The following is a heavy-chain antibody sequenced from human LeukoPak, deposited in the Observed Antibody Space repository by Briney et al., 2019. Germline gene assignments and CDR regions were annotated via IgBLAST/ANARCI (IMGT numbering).Heavy chain of an antibody. Sequence: ASVKVSCKASGYTFTSYGISWVRQAPGQGLEWMGWISAYNGNTNYAQKLQGRVTMTTGTSTSTAYMELRSLRSDDTAVYYCARADYDFWSGYYLGDYVWGSYRFRRGFDYWGQGTLVTVSS. CDR2: ISAYNGNT. CDR1: GYTFTSYG. D-gene: IGHD3-16*02. V-gene: IGHV1-18*01. CDR3: ARADYDFWSGYYLGDYVWGSYRFRRGFDY. J-gene: IGHJ4*02.